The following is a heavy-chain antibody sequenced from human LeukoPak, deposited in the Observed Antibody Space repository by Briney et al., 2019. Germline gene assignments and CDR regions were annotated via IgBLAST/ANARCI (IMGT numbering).Heavy chain of an antibody. CDR1: GGSISSSSYY. V-gene: IGHV4-61*01. CDR2: IYYSGST. Sequence: PSETLSLTCTVSGGSISSSSYYWGWIRQPPGKGLEWIGYIYYSGSTNYNPSLKSRVTISVDTSKNQFSLKLSSVTAADTAVYYCARDLGESPDYYYYMDVWGKGTTVTVSS. J-gene: IGHJ6*03. CDR3: ARDLGESPDYYYYMDV. D-gene: IGHD2-21*01.